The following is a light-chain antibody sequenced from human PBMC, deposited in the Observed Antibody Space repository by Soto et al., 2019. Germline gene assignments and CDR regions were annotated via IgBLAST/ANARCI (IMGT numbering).Light chain of an antibody. CDR2: GAS. Sequence: ETLMPHSQATLSVSPCARATLFFRASQSVNSNLAWYQQKLGQAPSVLIFGASTRAAGIPARFSGSGSGTEFSLTINSLQSEDFAVYYCQEYNTWPWTFGQGTKVDIK. J-gene: IGKJ1*01. CDR3: QEYNTWPWT. CDR1: QSVNSN. V-gene: IGKV3-15*01.